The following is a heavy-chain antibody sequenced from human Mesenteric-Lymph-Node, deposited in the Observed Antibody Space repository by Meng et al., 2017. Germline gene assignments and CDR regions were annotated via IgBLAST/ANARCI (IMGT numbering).Heavy chain of an antibody. J-gene: IGHJ4*02. V-gene: IGHV3-30*01. CDR3: ARDYSSGWYFRLMAPGAVDY. D-gene: IGHD6-19*01. Sequence: LALGKGLEWVAVISYDGSNKYYADSVKGRFTISRDNSKNTLYLQMNSLRAEDTAVYYCARDYSSGWYFRLMAPGAVDYWGQGTLVTVSS. CDR2: ISYDGSNK.